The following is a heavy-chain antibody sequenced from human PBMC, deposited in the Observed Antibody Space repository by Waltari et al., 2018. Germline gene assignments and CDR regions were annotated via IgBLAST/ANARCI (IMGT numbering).Heavy chain of an antibody. V-gene: IGHV4-38-2*02. D-gene: IGHD6-19*01. J-gene: IGHJ4*02. CDR2: IYTSGST. Sequence: QVQLQESGPGLVKPSETLSLTCAVSGYSISSGYYWGWIRQPPGKGLEWIGRIYTSGSTNYNPSLKSRVTISVDTSKNQFSLKLSSVTAADTAVYYCAREGDSSGWYYFDYWGQGTLVTV. CDR1: GYSISSGYY. CDR3: AREGDSSGWYYFDY.